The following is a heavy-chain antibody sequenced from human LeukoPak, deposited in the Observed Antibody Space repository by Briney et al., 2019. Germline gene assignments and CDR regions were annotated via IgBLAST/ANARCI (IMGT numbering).Heavy chain of an antibody. CDR3: ARLPKKSGVDY. J-gene: IGHJ4*02. CDR1: GYSISSGYY. V-gene: IGHV4-38-2*01. CDR2: IYHSGGT. D-gene: IGHD1-1*01. Sequence: PSETLSLTCAVSGYSISSGYYWGWIRQPPGKGLEWIGSIYHSGGTYYNPSLKSRVTISVDTSKNQFSLKLSSVTAADTAVYYCARLPKKSGVDYWGQGTLVTVSS.